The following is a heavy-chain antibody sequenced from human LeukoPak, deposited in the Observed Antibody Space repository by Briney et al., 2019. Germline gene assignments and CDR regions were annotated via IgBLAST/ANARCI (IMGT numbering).Heavy chain of an antibody. V-gene: IGHV3-23*01. CDR1: GFTFRSYG. D-gene: IGHD4-17*01. CDR2: ISGSGGST. Sequence: PGGSLRLSCAASGFTFRSYGMSWVRQAPGKGLEWVSAISGSGGSTYYADSVKGRFTISRDNAKNSLYLQMNSLRAEDTAVYYCARARGIGDYPIMYFDYWGQGTLVTVSS. CDR3: ARARGIGDYPIMYFDY. J-gene: IGHJ4*02.